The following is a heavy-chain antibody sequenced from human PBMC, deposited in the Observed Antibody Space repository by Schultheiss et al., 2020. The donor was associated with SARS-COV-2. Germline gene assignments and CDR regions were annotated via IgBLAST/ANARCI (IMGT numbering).Heavy chain of an antibody. CDR1: GYTFTSYG. V-gene: IGHV1-18*01. Sequence: ASVKVSCKASGYTFTSYGISWVRQAPGQGLEWMGWISAYNGNTNYAQKLQGRVTMTTDTSTSTAYMELSSLRSEDTAVYYCATRAHIVVVPAAYYYYGMDVWGQGTTVTVSS. CDR3: ATRAHIVVVPAAYYYYGMDV. J-gene: IGHJ6*02. CDR2: ISAYNGNT. D-gene: IGHD2-2*01.